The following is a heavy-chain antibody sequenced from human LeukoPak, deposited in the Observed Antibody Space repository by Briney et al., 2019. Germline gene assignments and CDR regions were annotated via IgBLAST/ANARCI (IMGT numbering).Heavy chain of an antibody. D-gene: IGHD6-13*01. CDR2: ISSSSGTI. V-gene: IGHV3-48*02. CDR1: GFTFNTYS. Sequence: PGGSLRLSCAASGFTFNTYSMNWVRQAPGKGLEWVSYISSSSGTIYYADSVKGRFTISRDNAKNSLYLQMNSLRDEDTAVYYCARDSVAAAGDFDYWGQGTLVTVSS. J-gene: IGHJ4*02. CDR3: ARDSVAAAGDFDY.